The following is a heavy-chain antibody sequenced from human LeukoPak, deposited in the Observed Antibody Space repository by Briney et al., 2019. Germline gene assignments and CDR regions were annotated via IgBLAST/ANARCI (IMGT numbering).Heavy chain of an antibody. CDR1: GYSFTSYW. CDR2: IYPGDSDT. J-gene: IGHJ4*02. D-gene: IGHD5-12*01. Sequence: GEALQISCKGSGYSFTSYWIGWVRQMPGKGLGWRGIIYPGDSDTRYSPSFQGQVTISADQSISTAYLQWSSLKASDTAMYYCAKRGYSGYVFFDYWGQGTLVTVSS. V-gene: IGHV5-51*01. CDR3: AKRGYSGYVFFDY.